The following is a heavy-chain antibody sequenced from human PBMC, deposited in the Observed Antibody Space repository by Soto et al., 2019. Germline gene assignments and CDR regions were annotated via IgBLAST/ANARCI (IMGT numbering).Heavy chain of an antibody. D-gene: IGHD2-2*01. V-gene: IGHV3-49*03. CDR1: GFTFGDYA. CDR3: TLVVPAAMDYYYGMDV. J-gene: IGHJ6*02. Sequence: GGSLRLSCAASGFTFGDYAMSWFRQAPGKGLEWVGFIRSKAYGWTTEYAASVKGRFTISRDDSKSIAYLQMNSLKTEDTAVYYCTLVVPAAMDYYYGMDVWGQGTTVTVSS. CDR2: IRSKAYGWTT.